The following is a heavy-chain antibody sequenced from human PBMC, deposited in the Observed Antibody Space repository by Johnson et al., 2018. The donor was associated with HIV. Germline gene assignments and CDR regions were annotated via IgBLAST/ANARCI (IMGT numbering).Heavy chain of an antibody. CDR2: IYYDGGNK. D-gene: IGHD3-10*01. Sequence: PGKGLEWVAFIYYDGGNKYYADSLNGRFTISRDNSKNTLYLQMNSLRVDDTAMYYCAKADTMVQVYHRGGDAFDIWGQGTMVTVSS. J-gene: IGHJ3*02. V-gene: IGHV3-33*03. CDR3: AKADTMVQVYHRGGDAFDI.